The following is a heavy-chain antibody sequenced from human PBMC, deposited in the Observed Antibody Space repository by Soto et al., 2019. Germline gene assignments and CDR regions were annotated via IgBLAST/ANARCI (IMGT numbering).Heavy chain of an antibody. CDR3: AREGLNYYDSSGYPVDY. D-gene: IGHD3-22*01. J-gene: IGHJ4*02. CDR1: GFTFSSYG. Sequence: GGSLRLSCAASGFTFSSYGMHWVRQAPGKGLEWVAVIWYDGSNKYYADSVKGRFTISRDNSKNTLYLQMNSLRAEDTAVYYCAREGLNYYDSSGYPVDYWGQGTLVTVSS. CDR2: IWYDGSNK. V-gene: IGHV3-33*01.